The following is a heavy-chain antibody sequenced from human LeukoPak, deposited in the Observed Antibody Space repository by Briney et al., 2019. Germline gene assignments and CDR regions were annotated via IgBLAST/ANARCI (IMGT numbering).Heavy chain of an antibody. J-gene: IGHJ4*02. CDR1: GYRFSGYW. V-gene: IGHV5-51*01. D-gene: IGHD3-22*01. CDR2: IYPGDSDT. Sequence: GESLKISCHGSGYRFSGYWIAWVRQTPGKGLEWMGIIYPGDSDTRYSPSFQGQVTISADKSISAAYLQWSSLKASDTAIYYCARLLDSSRFDYWGQGSLVTVSS. CDR3: ARLLDSSRFDY.